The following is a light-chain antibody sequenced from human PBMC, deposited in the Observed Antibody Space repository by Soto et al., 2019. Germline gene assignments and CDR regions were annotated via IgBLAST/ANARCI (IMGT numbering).Light chain of an antibody. Sequence: QSVLKQPPSVSGAPGQRVTISCTGSSSNIGAGYDVHWYQQLPGTAPKLLIYGNSNRPSGVPDRFSGSKSGTSASLAITGLQAEDEADYYCQSYDSSLSGLVFGTGTKVTVL. V-gene: IGLV1-40*01. J-gene: IGLJ1*01. CDR3: QSYDSSLSGLV. CDR1: SSNIGAGYD. CDR2: GNS.